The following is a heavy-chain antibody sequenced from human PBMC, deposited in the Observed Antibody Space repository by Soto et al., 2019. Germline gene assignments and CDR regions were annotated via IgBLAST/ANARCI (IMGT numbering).Heavy chain of an antibody. CDR1: GGSITSHY. J-gene: IGHJ6*02. D-gene: IGHD3-10*01. V-gene: IGHV4-59*08. Sequence: SETLSLTCSVSGGSITSHYCRWFRQPPGKGQEWIGYIQHSGSTSYNPSLKSRVTMSVDTSKNQFSLKVSSVTAADTALYYCARQGFGQLHGLVDVWGPGTTVTVSS. CDR2: IQHSGST. CDR3: ARQGFGQLHGLVDV.